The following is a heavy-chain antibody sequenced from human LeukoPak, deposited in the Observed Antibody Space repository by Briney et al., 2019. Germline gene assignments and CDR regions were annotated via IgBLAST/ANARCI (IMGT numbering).Heavy chain of an antibody. V-gene: IGHV3-21*01. J-gene: IGHJ4*02. Sequence: GGSLRLSCAASGFTFGSYSMNWVRQAPGQGLEWVSSISGSSSYINYAGSVKGRFTISRDNDKNSLYLQMNSLRAEDTAIYYCARGDYGSGSYLSSYWGQGTLVTVSS. CDR3: ARGDYGSGSYLSSY. CDR2: ISGSSSYI. CDR1: GFTFGSYS. D-gene: IGHD3-10*01.